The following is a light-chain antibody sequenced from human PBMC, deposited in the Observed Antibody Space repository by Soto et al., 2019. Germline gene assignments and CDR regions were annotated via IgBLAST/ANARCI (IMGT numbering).Light chain of an antibody. CDR2: GAS. J-gene: IGKJ1*01. Sequence: EIVMTQSPATLSVSPGERGTLSCRASQSVSSNLAWYQQKPGQAPRLLIYGASTRATGIPARFSGSRSGTEFTITISSLPSEDFAVYYWQQYNNWPWTFGQGTKVEIK. V-gene: IGKV3-15*01. CDR1: QSVSSN. CDR3: QQYNNWPWT.